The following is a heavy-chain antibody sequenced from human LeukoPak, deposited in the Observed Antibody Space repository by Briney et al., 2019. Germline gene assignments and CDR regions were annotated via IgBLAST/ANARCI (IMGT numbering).Heavy chain of an antibody. V-gene: IGHV2-70*11. D-gene: IGHD3-16*02. J-gene: IGHJ4*02. CDR2: IDWDDDK. CDR3: ARTVRDYDYVWGSYRYRFDY. Sequence: SGPTLVNPTQTLTLTCTFPGFSLSTSGMCVSWIRQPPGKALEWLARIDWDDDKYYSTSLKTRLTISKDTSKNQVVLTMTNMDPVDTATYYCARTVRDYDYVWGSYRYRFDYWGQGTLVTVSS. CDR1: GFSLSTSGMC.